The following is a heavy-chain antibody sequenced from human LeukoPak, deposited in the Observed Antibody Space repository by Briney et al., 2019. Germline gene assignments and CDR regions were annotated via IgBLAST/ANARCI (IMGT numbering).Heavy chain of an antibody. Sequence: PGGSLRLSCAASGFTFSSYAMSWVRQAPGKGLEWVSAISGSGGSTYYADSVKGRFTISRDNSKNTLYLQMNSLRAEDTAVYYCAKDIGTVVPAAMRAHYYYYMDVWGKGTTVTVSS. CDR3: AKDIGTVVPAAMRAHYYYYMDV. CDR1: GFTFSSYA. V-gene: IGHV3-23*01. D-gene: IGHD2-2*01. J-gene: IGHJ6*03. CDR2: ISGSGGST.